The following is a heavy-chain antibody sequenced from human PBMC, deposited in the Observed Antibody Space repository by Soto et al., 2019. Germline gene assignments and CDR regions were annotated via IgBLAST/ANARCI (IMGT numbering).Heavy chain of an antibody. CDR2: IHDSGTI. CDR1: GYSISGPNW. J-gene: IGHJ4*02. CDR3: ARKSSSVWHSFDY. V-gene: IGHV4-28*05. D-gene: IGHD6-19*01. Sequence: PSDTLSLTCAVSGYSISGPNWWAWIRQPPGKGLELIGYIHDSGTIYNNPSLKSRVTMSVDTSKNQFSLKMNSLTAVDTAVYYCARKSSSVWHSFDYWGQGTLVTVSS.